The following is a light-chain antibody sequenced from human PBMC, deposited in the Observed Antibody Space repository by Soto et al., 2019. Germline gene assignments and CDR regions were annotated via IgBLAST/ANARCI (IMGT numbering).Light chain of an antibody. CDR2: AAS. CDR1: QGISSY. J-gene: IGKJ4*01. V-gene: IGKV1-8*01. Sequence: AIRMTQSPSSFSASTGDRVTITCRASQGISSYLDWYQQKPGKAPKLLIYAASTLQSGVPSRFSGSGAGTDFALTICCLQSEDFATYYCQQYYSYPFTFGGGTKVEIK. CDR3: QQYYSYPFT.